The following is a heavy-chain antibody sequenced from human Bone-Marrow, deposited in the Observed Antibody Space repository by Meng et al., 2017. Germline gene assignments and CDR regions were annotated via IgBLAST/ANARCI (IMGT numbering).Heavy chain of an antibody. CDR2: MNPNSGNT. D-gene: IGHD1-26*01. CDR1: GYTFTGYY. Sequence: ASVKVSCKASGYTFTGYYMHWVRQATGQGLEWMGWMNPNSGNTGYAQKFQGRVTMTRNTSISTAYMELSSLRSEDTAVYYCARGPWVGRYYYYGMDVWGQGTTVTVSS. CDR3: ARGPWVGRYYYYGMDV. V-gene: IGHV1-8*02. J-gene: IGHJ6*02.